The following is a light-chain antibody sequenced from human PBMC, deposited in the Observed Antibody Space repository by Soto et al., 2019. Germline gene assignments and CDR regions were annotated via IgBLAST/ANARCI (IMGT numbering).Light chain of an antibody. J-gene: IGKJ1*01. CDR3: QHYNSYSEA. V-gene: IGKV1-5*03. CDR1: QTISSW. CDR2: KAS. Sequence: DIQMTQSPSTLSGSVGDRVTITCRASQTISSWLAWYQQKPGKAPKLLIYKASTLKSGVPSSFSCSGSGTEFTLTISKLQPDDFATYYCQHYNSYSEAFGQGTKVELK.